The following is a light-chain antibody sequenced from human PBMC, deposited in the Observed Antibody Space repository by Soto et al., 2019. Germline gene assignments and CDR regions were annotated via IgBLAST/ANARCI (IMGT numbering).Light chain of an antibody. J-gene: IGKJ1*01. CDR3: QQYTDWPLK. CDR1: QSVTSNY. CDR2: GIS. Sequence: AQGPPTRSLKEGERATLGNRASQSVTSNYLAWYKQKPGQAPRLLIYGISSRATGVPDRFSGSGSGTDFTFTFSRLAPEDLAVHYCQQYTDWPLKFGQGTKVDIK. V-gene: IGKV3-20*01.